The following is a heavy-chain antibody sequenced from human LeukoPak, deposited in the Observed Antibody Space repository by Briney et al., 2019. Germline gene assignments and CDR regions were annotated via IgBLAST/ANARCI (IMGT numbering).Heavy chain of an antibody. CDR1: GFTFIGYA. V-gene: IGHV3-23*01. CDR2: INGGGAGT. Sequence: PGGALRLSCAASGFTFIGYAMSWVRQAPGKGLEWVSAINGGGAGTYYAESVKGRFTISRENYKNTLYLQMNSLRAEDTAVYYCAKKKTGTTKAFDCWGQGTLVTVSS. CDR3: AKKKTGTTKAFDC. D-gene: IGHD4-11*01. J-gene: IGHJ4*02.